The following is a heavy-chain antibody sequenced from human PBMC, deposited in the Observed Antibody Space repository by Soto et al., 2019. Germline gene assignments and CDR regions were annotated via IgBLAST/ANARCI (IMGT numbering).Heavy chain of an antibody. D-gene: IGHD3-3*01. CDR1: GFTFSSFN. V-gene: IGHV3-21*01. J-gene: IGHJ4*02. CDR3: ARDYLPRLRFLDN. Sequence: EVQLVESGGGLVKPGGSLRLSCAASGFTFSSFNMNWVRQAPGKGLEWVSSITSGSAYIYYADSVRGRFTVSRDNARNSLYLQMDSLRAEDTAVYYCARDYLPRLRFLDNWGQGILVPVSS. CDR2: ITSGSAYI.